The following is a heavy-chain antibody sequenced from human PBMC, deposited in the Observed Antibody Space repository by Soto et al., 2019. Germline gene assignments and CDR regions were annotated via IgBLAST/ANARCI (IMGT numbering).Heavy chain of an antibody. CDR2: IITAFGPA. Sequence: QVQLVQSGAEVKKPGSSLKVSCTASGGILNNYAISWLRQAPGQGLEWMGGIITAFGPAIYAQKFQGRVSITADESTQTANMNLSSVRSEDTAVDYCAAGGSWASLDNWGQGNLVTVAS. D-gene: IGHD6-13*01. V-gene: IGHV1-69*01. CDR3: AAGGSWASLDN. J-gene: IGHJ4*02. CDR1: GGILNNYA.